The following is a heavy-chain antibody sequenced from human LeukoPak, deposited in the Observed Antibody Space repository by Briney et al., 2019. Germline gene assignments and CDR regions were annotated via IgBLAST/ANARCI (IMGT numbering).Heavy chain of an antibody. Sequence: ASVNVSCKASGYTFTSYDINWVRQATGQGLEWMGWMNPNSGNTCYAQKFQGRVTITSHTSISTAYMELSSLRYGDTAVYYCARGRTDYDFLSGYYTGPLDYWGQGTLVTVSS. CDR2: MNPNSGNT. J-gene: IGHJ4*02. CDR3: ARGRTDYDFLSGYYTGPLDY. CDR1: GYTFTSYD. D-gene: IGHD3-3*01. V-gene: IGHV1-8*03.